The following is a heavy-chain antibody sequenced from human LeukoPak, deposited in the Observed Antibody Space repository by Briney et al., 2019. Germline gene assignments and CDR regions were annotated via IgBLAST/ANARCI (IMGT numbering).Heavy chain of an antibody. CDR2: ISYDGSNK. CDR1: GFTFSNYA. CDR3: ARSQYYYGMDV. J-gene: IGHJ6*02. V-gene: IGHV3-30*14. Sequence: GGSLRLSCAATGFTFSNYAIHWGRQAPGKGLEWVAVISYDGSNKYYADSVKGRFTISRDNSKNTLYLQMNSLRAEDTAVYYCARSQYYYGMDVWGQGTTVTVSS.